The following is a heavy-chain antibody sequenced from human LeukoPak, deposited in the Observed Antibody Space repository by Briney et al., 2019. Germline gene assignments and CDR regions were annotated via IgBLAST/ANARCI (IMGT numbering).Heavy chain of an antibody. CDR2: ISGSRGGT. J-gene: IGHJ3*01. CDR3: ARDPNGDYIGAFDF. D-gene: IGHD4-17*01. CDR1: GFTLSTYA. Sequence: PGGSLRLFRVASGFTLSTYALIWVRRAPGKGLEWVSAISGSRGGTYYADAVKGRFTISRDNSKNTLYLQMNRLRAEDTATYYCARDPNGDYIGAFDFWGLGTMVTVSS. V-gene: IGHV3-23*01.